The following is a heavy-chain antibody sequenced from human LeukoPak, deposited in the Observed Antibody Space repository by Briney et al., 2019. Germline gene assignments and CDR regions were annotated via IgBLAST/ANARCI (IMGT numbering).Heavy chain of an antibody. Sequence: ASVKVSCKASGYTFTGYYMHWVRQAPGQGLEWMGWINPNSGGTNYAQKFQGRVTMTRDTSISTAYMELSRLRAEDTALYYCAKDRATSRNYYDSSGPKGLWDAFDIWGQGTMVTVSS. V-gene: IGHV1-2*02. J-gene: IGHJ3*02. CDR2: INPNSGGT. D-gene: IGHD3-22*01. CDR3: AKDRATSRNYYDSSGPKGLWDAFDI. CDR1: GYTFTGYY.